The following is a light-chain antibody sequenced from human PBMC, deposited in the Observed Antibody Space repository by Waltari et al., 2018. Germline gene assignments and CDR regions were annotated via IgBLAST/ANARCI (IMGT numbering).Light chain of an antibody. CDR2: GAS. V-gene: IGKV3-20*01. Sequence: EIVLTQSPGTLSLSPGERATLFCRASPSVSGNYLAWYQQKPGQAPRLLIYGASSRATGIPDRFSGSGSGTDFTLTISRLEPEDFAVYYCQQYGSSPGTFGQGTKLEIK. CDR1: PSVSGNY. CDR3: QQYGSSPGT. J-gene: IGKJ2*01.